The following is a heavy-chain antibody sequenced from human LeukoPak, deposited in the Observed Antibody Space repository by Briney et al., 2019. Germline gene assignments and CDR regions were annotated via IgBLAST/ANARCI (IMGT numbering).Heavy chain of an antibody. Sequence: GGSLRLSCAASGFTFSTYGMHWVRQAPGKGLEGVGVIGDDGTVKHYAESLKGRFTISRDNAKNTLSLQMNSLRPEDTALYYCAREGAWNNWYLDLWGRGTLVTVSS. CDR3: AREGAWNNWYLDL. D-gene: IGHD1-1*01. V-gene: IGHV3-30*02. CDR1: GFTFSTYG. J-gene: IGHJ2*01. CDR2: IGDDGTVK.